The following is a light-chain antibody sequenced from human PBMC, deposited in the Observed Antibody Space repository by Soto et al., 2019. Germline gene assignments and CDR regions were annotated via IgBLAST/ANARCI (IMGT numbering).Light chain of an antibody. CDR3: ATWDDSLGRRVL. V-gene: IGLV1-47*01. Sequence: QSVVTQPPSASGAPGQWVTISCSGSRSNIGSHYISWYQHLPGTAPKLLIYKDSKRPSGVPDRFSGSKSGTSASLAIGGLRSDDEGSYYCATWDDSLGRRVLFGGGTKLTVL. CDR1: RSNIGSHY. CDR2: KDS. J-gene: IGLJ3*02.